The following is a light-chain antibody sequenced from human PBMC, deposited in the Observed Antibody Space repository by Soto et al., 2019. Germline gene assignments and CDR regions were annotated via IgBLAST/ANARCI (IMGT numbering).Light chain of an antibody. Sequence: DIVLTQSPGTLSLSPGERATLSCRASQIVSGNYLAWQQQKPGQAPRLLIYGASTRATGIPASFSGSGSGTEFTHTISSLQSEDFAVYSWQQDNNWPLTFGGGTKVEIK. CDR1: QIVSGN. CDR2: GAS. J-gene: IGKJ4*01. CDR3: QQDNNWPLT. V-gene: IGKV3-15*01.